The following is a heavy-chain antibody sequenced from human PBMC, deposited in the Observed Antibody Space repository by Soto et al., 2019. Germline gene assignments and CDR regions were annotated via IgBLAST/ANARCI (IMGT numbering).Heavy chain of an antibody. D-gene: IGHD3-16*02. CDR3: ARGAVWGSYRYSYYYGMDV. J-gene: IGHJ6*02. CDR1: GYTFTSYA. V-gene: IGHV1-3*01. CDR2: INAGNGNT. Sequence: ASVKVSCKASGYTFTSYAMHWVRQAPGQRLEWMGWINAGNGNTKYSQKFQGRVTITRDTSASTAYMELSSLRSEDTAMYYCARGAVWGSYRYSYYYGMDVWGQGTKVTVSS.